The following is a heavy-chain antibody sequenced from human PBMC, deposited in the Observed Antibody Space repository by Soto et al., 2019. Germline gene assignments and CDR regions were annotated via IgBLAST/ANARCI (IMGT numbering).Heavy chain of an antibody. D-gene: IGHD3-22*01. V-gene: IGHV4-59*01. J-gene: IGHJ5*02. CDR2: IYYSGST. CDR1: GGSISSYY. CDR3: ARVSAYYDSSGYYPWFDP. Sequence: SETLSLTCTVSGGSISSYYWSXXRXXXGXGLEWIGYIYYSGSTNYNPSLKSRVTISVDTSKNQFSLKLSSVTAADTAVYYCARVSAYYDSSGYYPWFDPWGQGTLVTVSS.